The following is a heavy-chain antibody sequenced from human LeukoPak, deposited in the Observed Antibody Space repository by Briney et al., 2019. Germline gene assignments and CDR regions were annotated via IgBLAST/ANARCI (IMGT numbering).Heavy chain of an antibody. V-gene: IGHV1-69*04. J-gene: IGHJ4*02. D-gene: IGHD6-13*01. CDR3: AREGSSSWYLDY. CDR1: GGTFSSYA. Sequence: GASVKVSCKASGGTFSSYAISWVRQAPGQGLEWMGRIIPILGIANYAQKFQGRVTITADKSTSTAYMELSSLRSEDTAVYYCAREGSSSWYLDYWGQGTLVTVSS. CDR2: IIPILGIA.